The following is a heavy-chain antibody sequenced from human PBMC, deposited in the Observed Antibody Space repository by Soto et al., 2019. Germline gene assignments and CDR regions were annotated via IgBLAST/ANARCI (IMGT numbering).Heavy chain of an antibody. J-gene: IGHJ4*02. D-gene: IGHD6-13*01. CDR1: GFTFSGSA. CDR2: IRSKANSYAT. CDR3: TRPPYSSSWSSGVEDDY. V-gene: IGHV3-73*02. Sequence: VQLVESGGGLVQPGGSLKLSCAASGFTFSGSAMHWVRQASGKGLEWVGRIRSKANSYATAYAASVKGRFTISRDDSKNTAYLQMNSLKTEDTAVYYCTRPPYSSSWSSGVEDDYWGQGTLVTVSS.